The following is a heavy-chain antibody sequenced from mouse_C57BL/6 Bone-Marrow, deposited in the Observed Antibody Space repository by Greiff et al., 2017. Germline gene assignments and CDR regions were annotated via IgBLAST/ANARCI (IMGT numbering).Heavy chain of an antibody. CDR3: TTRAGYWYFDV. D-gene: IGHD3-1*01. J-gene: IGHJ1*03. CDR1: GFTINDYS. V-gene: IGHV14-1*01. Sequence: VQLQQSGAELVRPGASVKLSCTASGFTINDYSMHWVKQTPEQGLEWIGRIDPEDGDTEYAPKFQGKATMTADTSSNTAYLQLSSLTSEDTAIYYCTTRAGYWYFDVWGTGTTVTVSS. CDR2: IDPEDGDT.